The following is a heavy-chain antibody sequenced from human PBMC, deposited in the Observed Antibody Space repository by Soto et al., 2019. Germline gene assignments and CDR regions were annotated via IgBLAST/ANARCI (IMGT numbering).Heavy chain of an antibody. CDR1: GYTLTKLP. Sequence: ASVKVSCKVSGYTLTKLPMHWVRQAPGEGLEWMGGFDPKDGETVYSQKFQGRVTMTEDTSTDTAYMELSSLRSEDTAMYFCATGRFMSGASYGFDIWGQGTMVTVSS. D-gene: IGHD1-26*01. CDR2: FDPKDGET. V-gene: IGHV1-24*01. J-gene: IGHJ3*02. CDR3: ATGRFMSGASYGFDI.